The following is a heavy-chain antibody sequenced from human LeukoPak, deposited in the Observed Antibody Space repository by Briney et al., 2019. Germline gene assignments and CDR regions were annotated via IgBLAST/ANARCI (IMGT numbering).Heavy chain of an antibody. CDR1: RYTFNSYD. Sequence: ASVTVTCQASRYTFNSYDINWVRQPPGQGLEWLGWINPRSGNTGYAQKFQGRVTMTRDTSLNTAYMELSSLRSEDTAVYYCARGLSPQLAVKRPFDVWGQGTLVTVSS. V-gene: IGHV1-8*01. J-gene: IGHJ4*02. D-gene: IGHD1-1*01. CDR3: ARGLSPQLAVKRPFDV. CDR2: INPRSGNT.